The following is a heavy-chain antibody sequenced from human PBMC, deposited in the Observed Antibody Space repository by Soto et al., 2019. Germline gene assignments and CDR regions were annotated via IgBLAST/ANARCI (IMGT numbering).Heavy chain of an antibody. CDR2: INAGNGNT. Sequence: GASVKVSCKASGYTFTSYAMHWVRQAPGQRLEWMGWINAGNGNTKYSQKFQGRVTITRDTSASTAYMELSSLRSEDTAVYYCARVGTYGDYAYYFDYWGQGTLVTVS. D-gene: IGHD4-17*01. CDR1: GYTFTSYA. V-gene: IGHV1-3*01. J-gene: IGHJ4*02. CDR3: ARVGTYGDYAYYFDY.